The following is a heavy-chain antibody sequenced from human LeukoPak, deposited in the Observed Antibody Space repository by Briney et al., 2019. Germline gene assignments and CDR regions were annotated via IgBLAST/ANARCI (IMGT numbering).Heavy chain of an antibody. D-gene: IGHD6-13*01. Sequence: PSETLSLTCAVYGGSFSGYYWSWIRQPPGKGLEWIGEINHSGSTNYNPSLKSRVTISVDTSKNQFSLKLSSVTAADTAVYYCASCSGSWSAFDIWGQGTMVTVSS. J-gene: IGHJ3*02. CDR2: INHSGST. V-gene: IGHV4-34*01. CDR3: ASCSGSWSAFDI. CDR1: GGSFSGYY.